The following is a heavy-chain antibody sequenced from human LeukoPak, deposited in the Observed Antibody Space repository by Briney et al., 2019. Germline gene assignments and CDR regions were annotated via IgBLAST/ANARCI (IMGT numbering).Heavy chain of an antibody. V-gene: IGHV1-46*01. CDR2: INPSGGST. Sequence: ASVKVSCKASGYIFTYYYMHWVRQAPGQGLEWMGIINPSGGSTTYTQTFQGRVTMTRDTSTKTIYMELSSLRSKDTAVYYCARGGGYGSGPYWGQGTLVTVSS. CDR1: GYIFTYYY. D-gene: IGHD3-10*01. J-gene: IGHJ4*02. CDR3: ARGGGYGSGPY.